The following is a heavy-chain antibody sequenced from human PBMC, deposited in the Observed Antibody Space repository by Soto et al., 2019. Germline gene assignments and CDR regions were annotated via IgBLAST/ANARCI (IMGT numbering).Heavy chain of an antibody. V-gene: IGHV3-21*01. CDR3: ARWFTYGNFDYFDY. CDR1: GFTFSSYS. Sequence: GGSLRLSCAASGFTFSSYSMNWVRQAPGKGLEWVSSISSSSSYIYYADSVKGRFTISRDNAKSSLYLQMNSLRVEDTAVYYCARWFTYGNFDYFDYWGPGTPVTVSS. CDR2: ISSSSSYI. J-gene: IGHJ4*02. D-gene: IGHD3-10*01.